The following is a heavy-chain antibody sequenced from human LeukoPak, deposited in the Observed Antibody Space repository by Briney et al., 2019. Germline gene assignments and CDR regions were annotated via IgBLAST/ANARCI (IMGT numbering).Heavy chain of an antibody. CDR3: ARDSVLRYFDWSQYYFDY. D-gene: IGHD3-9*01. J-gene: IGHJ4*02. CDR1: GFTFSSYA. Sequence: GGSLRLSCAASGFTFSSYAMHWVRQAPGKGLEWVAVISYDGSNKYYADSVKGRFTISRDNSKNTLYLQMNSLRAEDTAVYYCARDSVLRYFDWSQYYFDYWGLGTLVTVSS. CDR2: ISYDGSNK. V-gene: IGHV3-30*04.